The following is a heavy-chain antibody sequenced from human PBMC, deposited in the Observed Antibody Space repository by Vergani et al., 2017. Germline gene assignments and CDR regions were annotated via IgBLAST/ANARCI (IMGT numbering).Heavy chain of an antibody. CDR1: GFTFDDYA. D-gene: IGHD4-11*01. CDR2: ISWNSGSI. Sequence: EVQLLESGGGLVQPGRSLRLSCAASGFTFDDYAMHWVRQAPGKGLEWVSGISWNSGSIGYADSVKGRFTISRDNAKNSLYLQMNRLRAEDTALYYCAKAGTTANWYYFDYWGQGTLVTVSS. V-gene: IGHV3-9*01. J-gene: IGHJ4*02. CDR3: AKAGTTANWYYFDY.